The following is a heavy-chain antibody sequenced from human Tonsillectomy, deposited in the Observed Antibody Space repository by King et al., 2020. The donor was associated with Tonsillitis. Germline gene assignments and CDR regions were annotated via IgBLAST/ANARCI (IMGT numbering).Heavy chain of an antibody. CDR1: GYSFAYYY. Sequence: QLVQSGAEVKKPGESLKISCKGSGYSFAYYYIAWVRQMPGKGLEWVGLIYPGDSDTRYSPSFQGQVAISADKSITTAYLQWGSLKASDTAIYYCVRQAANYDFAYWGQGTLVTVSS. V-gene: IGHV5-51*01. CDR2: IYPGDSDT. CDR3: VRQAANYDFAY. J-gene: IGHJ4*02. D-gene: IGHD3-3*01.